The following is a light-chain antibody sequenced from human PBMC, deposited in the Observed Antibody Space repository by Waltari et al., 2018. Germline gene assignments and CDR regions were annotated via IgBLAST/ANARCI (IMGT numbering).Light chain of an antibody. CDR2: KDN. Sequence: SYELTQPPSVSVSPGQTARITCSGDALAKKYGRWFQQKPGQAPVWVIYKDNERPSGIPDRFSGSSSGSTVTLPISGAQVGDEAYYYCYSAADNNQWVFGGGTKLTVL. V-gene: IGLV3-27*01. CDR1: ALAKKY. J-gene: IGLJ3*02. CDR3: YSAADNNQWV.